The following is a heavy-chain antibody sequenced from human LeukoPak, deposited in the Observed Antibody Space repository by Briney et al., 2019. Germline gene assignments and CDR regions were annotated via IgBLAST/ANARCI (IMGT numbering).Heavy chain of an antibody. D-gene: IGHD3-22*01. V-gene: IGHV3-49*04. CDR1: GFTFGDYA. J-gene: IGHJ4*02. CDR2: IRSKAYGGTT. CDR3: TRVPDYYDSSGLDY. Sequence: GGSLRLSCTASGFTFGDYAMSWVRQAPGKGLEWVGFIRSKAYGGTTEYAASVKGRFTISRDDSESIAYLQMNSLKTEDTAVYYCTRVPDYYDSSGLDYWGQGTLVTVSS.